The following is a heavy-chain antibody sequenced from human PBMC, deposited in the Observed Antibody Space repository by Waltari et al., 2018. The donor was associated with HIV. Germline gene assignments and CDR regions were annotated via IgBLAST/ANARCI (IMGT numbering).Heavy chain of an antibody. CDR3: ARVIEGYCSGRTCPAYYYAMDV. D-gene: IGHD2-15*01. CDR2: IAHNSGDT. J-gene: IGHJ6*02. V-gene: IGHV1-2*02. CDR1: GYTFTGHY. Sequence: HVHLVQSGAEVKQPVAPVKDSCTASGYTFTGHYIHPVPPAPRQGLEWMGWIAHNSGDTNYPLKFQGRVTMTRDTSISTAYMELSGLRSDDTAVYYCARVIEGYCSGRTCPAYYYAMDVWGQGTTVTVSS.